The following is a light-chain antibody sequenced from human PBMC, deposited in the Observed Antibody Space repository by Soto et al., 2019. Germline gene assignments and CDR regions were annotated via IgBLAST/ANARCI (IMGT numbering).Light chain of an antibody. Sequence: QSALTQPASVSGSPGQSITISCTGTSSDVGLYNYVSWYQQHPGKAPKVMIFDVSNRPSGVSDRFSGSKSGNTASLNISGLQAEDEADYYCSSYTSGSILYVFGTGTKLTVL. CDR2: DVS. V-gene: IGLV2-14*03. CDR1: SSDVGLYNY. J-gene: IGLJ1*01. CDR3: SSYTSGSILYV.